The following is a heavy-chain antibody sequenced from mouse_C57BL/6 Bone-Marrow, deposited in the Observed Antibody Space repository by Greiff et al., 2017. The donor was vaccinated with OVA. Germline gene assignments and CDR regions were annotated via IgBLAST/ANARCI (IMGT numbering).Heavy chain of an antibody. CDR2: IVPEAGGT. J-gene: IGHJ4*01. CDR3: TRGYSNYYAMDY. V-gene: IGHV1-15*01. CDR1: GYTFTDYE. Sequence: VQLQQSGAELVRPGASVTLSCKASGYTFTDYEMPCVKQTLVHGLEWIGAIVPEAGGTAYNQTFKGKAILTADKSSSTDYMELRSLTSEDSAAYYCTRGYSNYYAMDYWGQGTAVTVSA. D-gene: IGHD2-5*01.